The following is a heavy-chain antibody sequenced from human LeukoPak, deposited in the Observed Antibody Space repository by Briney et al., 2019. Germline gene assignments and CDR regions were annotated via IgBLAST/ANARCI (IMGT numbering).Heavy chain of an antibody. CDR2: ISGSGGST. CDR1: GFTFSSYA. CDR3: ARERGDYYDSHRQGAFDI. V-gene: IGHV3-23*01. Sequence: TGGSLRLSCAASGFTFSSYAMSWVCQAPGKGLEWVSAISGSGGSTYYADSVKGRFTISRDNSKNTLYLQMNSLRAEDTAVYYCARERGDYYDSHRQGAFDIWGQGTTVTVSS. D-gene: IGHD3-22*01. J-gene: IGHJ3*02.